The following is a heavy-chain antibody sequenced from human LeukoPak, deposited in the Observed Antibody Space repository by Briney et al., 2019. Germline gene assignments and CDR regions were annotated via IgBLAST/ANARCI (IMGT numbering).Heavy chain of an antibody. CDR1: GGSISSGDYY. Sequence: SETLSLTCTVSGGSISSGDYYWSWIRQPPGKGLEWIGYIYYSGSTYYDPFLKSRVTIAVDTSKNQFSLKLSSVTAADTAVYYCARDLKQGGFDYWGQGTLVTVSS. CDR2: IYYSGST. D-gene: IGHD3-16*01. CDR3: ARDLKQGGFDY. J-gene: IGHJ4*02. V-gene: IGHV4-30-4*08.